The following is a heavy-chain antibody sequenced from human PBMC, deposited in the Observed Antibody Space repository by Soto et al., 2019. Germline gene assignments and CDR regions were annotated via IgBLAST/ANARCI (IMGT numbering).Heavy chain of an antibody. D-gene: IGHD2-15*01. CDR1: GGTLSSYA. CDR2: IIPIFGTA. J-gene: IGHJ6*02. V-gene: IGHV1-69*13. CDR3: ARIYSRRGMDV. Sequence: SVKVSCKASGGTLSSYAISGVQQAPGQGLEWMGGIIPIFGTANDAQKLQGRVTMTADESTSTAYMELSSLRSEDTAVYYCARIYSRRGMDVWGQGTTVTVSS.